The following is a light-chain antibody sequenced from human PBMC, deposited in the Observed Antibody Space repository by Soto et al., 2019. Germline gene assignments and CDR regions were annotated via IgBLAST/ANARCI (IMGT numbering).Light chain of an antibody. CDR3: LQDHNYFWT. J-gene: IGKJ1*01. CDR1: QSISSY. CDR2: AAS. Sequence: IQMTQSPSSLSASVGDRVTITCRASQSISSYLNWYQQKPGKAPKLLIYAASSLQSGVPSRFAGSGSGTDFTLTISSLQPEDSASYFCLQDHNYFWTFGQGTKVDIK. V-gene: IGKV1-6*01.